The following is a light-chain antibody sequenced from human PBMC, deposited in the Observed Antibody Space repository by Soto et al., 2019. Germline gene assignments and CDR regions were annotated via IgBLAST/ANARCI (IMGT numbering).Light chain of an antibody. CDR1: SFNIGANYD. Sequence: QSALTQPPSVSGAPGQGVTISCTGSSFNIGANYDVHWYQHLPGTGPKLLIYAKXXXXHGVPERVYDSKYGSSASLAITGLQDEDEDDYYCQSYDDRLSAYVLGTGNKGTV. CDR2: AKX. J-gene: IGLJ1*01. V-gene: IGLV1-40*01. CDR3: QSYDDRLSAYV.